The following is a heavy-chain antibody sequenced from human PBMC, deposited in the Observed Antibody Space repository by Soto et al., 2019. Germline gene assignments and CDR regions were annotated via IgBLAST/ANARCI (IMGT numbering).Heavy chain of an antibody. CDR3: AKDPRYSSGWSNGSTGTYYYYGMDV. D-gene: IGHD6-19*01. CDR1: GFTFSSYA. V-gene: IGHV3-23*01. CDR2: ISGSGGST. J-gene: IGHJ6*02. Sequence: PGGSLRLSCAASGFTFSSYAMSWVRQAPGKGLEWVSAISGSGGSTYYADSVKGRFTISRDNSKNTLYLQMNSLRAEDTAVYYCAKDPRYSSGWSNGSTGTYYYYGMDVWGQGTTVTVSS.